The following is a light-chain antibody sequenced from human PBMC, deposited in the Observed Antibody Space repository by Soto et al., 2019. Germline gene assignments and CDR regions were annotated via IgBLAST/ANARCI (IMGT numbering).Light chain of an antibody. CDR3: QQYDTYPWT. CDR2: DAS. V-gene: IGKV1-5*01. J-gene: IGKJ1*01. Sequence: DIQMTQSPSTLSASVEDRVTITCRASQSIVRWLAWYQQKPGKAPNLLIYDASTLKSGVPSRFSGSGSGTEFTLTISSLQPDDFATYYCQQYDTYPWTFGQGTKV. CDR1: QSIVRW.